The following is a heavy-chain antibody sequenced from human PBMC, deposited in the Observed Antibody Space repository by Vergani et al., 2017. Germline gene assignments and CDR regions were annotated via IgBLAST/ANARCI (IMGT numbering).Heavy chain of an antibody. J-gene: IGHJ3*02. V-gene: IGHV3-74*01. CDR3: ARGGYGHGFDI. CDR2: VDSDGTGK. D-gene: IGHD5-18*01. Sequence: EVQLVESGGGLVQPGGSLRLSCAASGFTFGHFWMHWVRQAPGKGLVWVSRVDSDGTGKIYADSVKGRFSISRDNAVNTVYLQIHSLRVEDTAVYYCARGGYGHGFDIWGRGTMVTVS. CDR1: GFTFGHFW.